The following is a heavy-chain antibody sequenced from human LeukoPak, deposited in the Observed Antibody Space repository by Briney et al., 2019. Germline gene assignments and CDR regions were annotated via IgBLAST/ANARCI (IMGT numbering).Heavy chain of an antibody. CDR1: GYAFSSYG. CDR3: ARGAPRGVWNFYFDY. D-gene: IGHD1-7*01. J-gene: IGHJ4*02. CDR2: VGPYNRKT. Sequence: GASVKVSCKASGYAFSSYGIGWVRQAPGQGLGWMGWVGPYNRKTNYSQKFQGRVTMTTDTSTNTAYLELRTLRSDDTAVYYCARGAPRGVWNFYFDYWGQGTLVTVSS. V-gene: IGHV1-18*01.